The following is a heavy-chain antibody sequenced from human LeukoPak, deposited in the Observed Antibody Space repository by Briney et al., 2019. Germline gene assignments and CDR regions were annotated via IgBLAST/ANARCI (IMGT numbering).Heavy chain of an antibody. J-gene: IGHJ4*02. CDR2: IIPIFGTA. D-gene: IGHD3-22*01. V-gene: IGHV1-69*05. CDR3: ARAMAPSGYYDY. Sequence: SVKVSCKXSGGTFSSYAISWVRQAPGQGLERMGRIIPIFGTANYAQKFQGRVTITTDESTSTAYMELSSLRSEDTAVYYCARAMAPSGYYDYWGQGTLVTVSS. CDR1: GGTFSSYA.